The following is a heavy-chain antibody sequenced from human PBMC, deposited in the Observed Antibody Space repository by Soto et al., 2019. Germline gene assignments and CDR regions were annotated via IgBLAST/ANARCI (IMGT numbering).Heavy chain of an antibody. V-gene: IGHV3-7*01. Sequence: EVQLVESGGGLVQPGGSLRLSCAASGFTFSNYWMSWVRQAPGKGLEWVAIIKQDGGEKYYVGSVKGRFTISRDNAKNSLYLQMNFLRAEDTAVYYCARDGYYYGMDVWGQGTTVTVSS. CDR2: IKQDGGEK. CDR3: ARDGYYYGMDV. J-gene: IGHJ6*02. CDR1: GFTFSNYW.